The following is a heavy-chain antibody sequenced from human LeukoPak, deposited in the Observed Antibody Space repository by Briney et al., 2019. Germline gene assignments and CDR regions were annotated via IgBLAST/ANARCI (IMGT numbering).Heavy chain of an antibody. J-gene: IGHJ3*01. CDR1: GGSISSYY. D-gene: IGHD6-13*01. Sequence: PSETLSLTCTVSGGSISSYYWSWIRQPPGKGLEWIGYIYYSGSTNYNPSLKSRVTISVDTSKNQFSLKLSSVTAADTAVYDCAKQQAPYYAFDFGGQGTRATV. V-gene: IGHV4-59*01. CDR2: IYYSGST. CDR3: AKQQAPYYAFDF.